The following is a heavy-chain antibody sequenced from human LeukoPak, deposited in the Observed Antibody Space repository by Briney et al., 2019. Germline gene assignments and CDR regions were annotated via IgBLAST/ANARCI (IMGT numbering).Heavy chain of an antibody. J-gene: IGHJ4*02. CDR1: GGTFSSNA. CDR2: IIPIFGTA. Sequence: SVKVSCKASGGTFSSNAISWVRQAPGQGLEWMGGIIPIFGTANYAQKLQGRVTITADESTSTAYMELSSLRSEDTAVYYCASRYCSSTSCSYTTLDYWGQGTLVTVSS. CDR3: ASRYCSSTSCSYTTLDY. V-gene: IGHV1-69*13. D-gene: IGHD2-2*01.